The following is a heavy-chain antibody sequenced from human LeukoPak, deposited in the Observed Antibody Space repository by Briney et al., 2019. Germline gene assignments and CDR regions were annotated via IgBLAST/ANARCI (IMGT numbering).Heavy chain of an antibody. CDR2: IYSGGST. CDR1: GFTVSSNY. D-gene: IGHD3-9*01. Sequence: PGGSLRLSCAASGFTVSSNYMSWVRQAPGKGLEWVSVIYSGGSTYYADSVKGRFTISRDNSKNTLYLQMNSLRAEDTAVYYCARAANFDWYNAFDIWGQGTMVTVSS. J-gene: IGHJ3*02. V-gene: IGHV3-66*01. CDR3: ARAANFDWYNAFDI.